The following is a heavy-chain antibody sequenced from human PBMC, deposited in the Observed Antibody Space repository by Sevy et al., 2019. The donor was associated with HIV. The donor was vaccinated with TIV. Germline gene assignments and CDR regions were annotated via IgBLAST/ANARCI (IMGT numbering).Heavy chain of an antibody. Sequence: GSLRLSCSGSGFIFSDYYMSWIRRAPGRGLEWVSYISGSGITYYADSVEGRFTISRDNARNSLYLQMNSLRADDTAVYYCARDPLLGIAREVARGGYWGQGTLVTVSS. CDR3: ARDPLLGIAREVARGGY. CDR1: GFIFSDYY. J-gene: IGHJ4*02. D-gene: IGHD2-2*03. CDR2: ISGSGIT. V-gene: IGHV3-11*01.